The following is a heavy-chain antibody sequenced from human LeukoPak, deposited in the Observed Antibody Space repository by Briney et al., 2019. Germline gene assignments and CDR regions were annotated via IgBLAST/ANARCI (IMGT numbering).Heavy chain of an antibody. D-gene: IGHD5-24*01. Sequence: PSEALSLTCTVSGGSISSYYWSWIRQPPGKGLKWIGYTYYSGSTNYNPSLKSRVTISVDTSKNQFSLKLSSVTAADTAVYYCARRGDGYNPFDYWGQGTLVTVSS. V-gene: IGHV4-59*08. CDR1: GGSISSYY. CDR2: TYYSGST. J-gene: IGHJ4*02. CDR3: ARRGDGYNPFDY.